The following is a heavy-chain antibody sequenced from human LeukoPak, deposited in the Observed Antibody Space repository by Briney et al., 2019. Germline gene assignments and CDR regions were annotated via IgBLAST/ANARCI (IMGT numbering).Heavy chain of an antibody. CDR3: VRHHDF. J-gene: IGHJ4*02. CDR2: IYHSGST. Sequence: SETLSLTCAVSGGSISSGGYSWSWIRQPPGKGLEWIGYIYHSGSTYYNPSLKSRVTISVDRSKNQFSLKLSSVTAADTAVYYCVRHHDFWGQGTLVTVPS. V-gene: IGHV4-30-2*01. CDR1: GGSISSGGYS.